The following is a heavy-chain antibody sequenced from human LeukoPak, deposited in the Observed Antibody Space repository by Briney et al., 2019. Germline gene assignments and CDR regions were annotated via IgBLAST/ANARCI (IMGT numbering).Heavy chain of an antibody. CDR3: ARDVPAVDYDSSGYYYGY. CDR1: GYTFTSYG. CDR2: ISAYNGNT. J-gene: IGHJ4*02. Sequence: GASVKVSCKASGYTFTSYGISWVRQAPGQGLEWMGWISAYNGNTNYAQKLQGRVTMTTDTSTSTAYMELRSLRSDDTAVYYCARDVPAVDYDSSGYYYGYWGQGTLVTVSS. V-gene: IGHV1-18*01. D-gene: IGHD3-22*01.